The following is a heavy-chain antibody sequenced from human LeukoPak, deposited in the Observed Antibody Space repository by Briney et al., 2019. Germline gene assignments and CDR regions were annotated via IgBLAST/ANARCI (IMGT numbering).Heavy chain of an antibody. D-gene: IGHD3-3*01. CDR2: ISCDGSNK. Sequence: PGGSLRLSCAASGFTFSSYAMHWVRQAPGKGLEWVAVISCDGSNKYYADSVKGRFTISRDNSKNTLYLQMNSLRAEDTAVYYYARDQTHTIFGVVTLYYMDVWGKGTTVTVSS. V-gene: IGHV3-30-3*01. J-gene: IGHJ6*03. CDR1: GFTFSSYA. CDR3: ARDQTHTIFGVVTLYYMDV.